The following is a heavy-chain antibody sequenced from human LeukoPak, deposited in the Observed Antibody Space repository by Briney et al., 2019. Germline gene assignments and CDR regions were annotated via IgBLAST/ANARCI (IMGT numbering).Heavy chain of an antibody. CDR2: SAHSGST. D-gene: IGHD3-22*01. J-gene: IGHJ4*02. CDR1: GASISSYY. Sequence: PSETLSLTCTVSGASISSYYWSWIRQPPGKGLEWIGFSAHSGSTSYNPSLKSRVTISVDRSMNHFSLMLTSVTAADTAVYYCARYYADINGCYYYYDYWGQGTLVTVSS. V-gene: IGHV4-59*01. CDR3: ARYYADINGCYYYYDY.